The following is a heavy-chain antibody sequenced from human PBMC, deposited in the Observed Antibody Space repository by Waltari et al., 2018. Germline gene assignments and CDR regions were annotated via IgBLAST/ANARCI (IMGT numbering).Heavy chain of an antibody. CDR3: ARDGSSSSFDY. Sequence: QVQLVESGGGVVQPGGTLRLSCAASGFTFSVSDIHWVRQAPGKGLELVAFIRYDETRKYYADSVKGRFTISRDNSKNTVDLHMNSLRAEDTAVYYCARDGSSSSFDYWGQGTLVTVSS. CDR2: IRYDETRK. D-gene: IGHD6-6*01. J-gene: IGHJ4*02. V-gene: IGHV3-30*02. CDR1: GFTFSVSD.